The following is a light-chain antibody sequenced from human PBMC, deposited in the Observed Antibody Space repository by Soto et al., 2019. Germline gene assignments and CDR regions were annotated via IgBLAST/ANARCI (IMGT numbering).Light chain of an antibody. J-gene: IGLJ1*01. CDR2: EVS. V-gene: IGLV2-8*01. CDR1: SSDVGGYNY. Sequence: QSALTQPPSASGSPGQSVTISCTGTSSDVGGYNYVSWYQQHPGKAPKLMIYEVSKRPSGVPDRFSGSKSGNTASLTVSGLQAEDEADYYCSSYTTSSTLVFGTGTKLTVL. CDR3: SSYTTSSTLV.